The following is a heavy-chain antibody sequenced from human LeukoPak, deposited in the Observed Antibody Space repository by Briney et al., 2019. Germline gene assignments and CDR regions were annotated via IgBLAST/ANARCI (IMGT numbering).Heavy chain of an antibody. D-gene: IGHD6-13*01. CDR1: GGSISSYY. J-gene: IGHJ4*02. V-gene: IGHV4-59*01. CDR2: TYYSGST. Sequence: ETLSLTCTVSGGSISSYYWSWIRQPPGKGLEWIGYTYYSGSTNYNPSLKSRVTISVDTSKNQFSLKLSSVTAADTAVYYCARLAGAQLADYWGQGTLVTVSS. CDR3: ARLAGAQLADY.